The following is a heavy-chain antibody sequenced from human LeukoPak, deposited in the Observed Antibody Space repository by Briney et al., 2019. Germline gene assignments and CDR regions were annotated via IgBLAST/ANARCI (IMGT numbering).Heavy chain of an antibody. J-gene: IGHJ6*04. Sequence: SETLSLTCAVYGGSFSGYYWSWIRQPPGKGLEWIGEINHSGSTNYNPSLKSRVTISVDTSKNRFSLRLSSVTAADTAVYYCARWSGGSGSYHLGNYGMDVWGKGTTVTVSS. V-gene: IGHV4-34*01. CDR3: ARWSGGSGSYHLGNYGMDV. D-gene: IGHD3-10*01. CDR2: INHSGST. CDR1: GGSFSGYY.